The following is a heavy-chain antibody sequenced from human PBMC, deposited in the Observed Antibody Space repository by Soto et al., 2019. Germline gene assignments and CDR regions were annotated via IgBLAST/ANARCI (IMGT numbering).Heavy chain of an antibody. CDR1: GGSISSYH. CDR2: IYYSGST. Sequence: SETLSLTCTVSGGSISSYHWSWIRQPPGKGLERIGYIYYSGSTNYDPSLKSRVTISVDTSKNQFSLKLSSVTAADTAVYYCARERGDSYGSGYGMDVWGRGTTVAVSS. D-gene: IGHD5-18*01. J-gene: IGHJ6*02. V-gene: IGHV4-59*01. CDR3: ARERGDSYGSGYGMDV.